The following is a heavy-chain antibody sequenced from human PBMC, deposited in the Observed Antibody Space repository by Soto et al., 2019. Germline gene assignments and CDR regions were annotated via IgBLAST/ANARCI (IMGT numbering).Heavy chain of an antibody. CDR1: RLTFSNYG. Sequence: GGSLRLSCVASRLTFSNYGMHWVRQAPGKGLEWVAVISYESISTVYRDSVRGRFTISRDNSRNTLYLHMNSLTPEDTAVYYCAREAGCSGTNCNVYFDYWGLGTLVTVS. J-gene: IGHJ4*01. D-gene: IGHD2-15*01. CDR3: AREAGCSGTNCNVYFDY. CDR2: ISYESIST. V-gene: IGHV3-30*03.